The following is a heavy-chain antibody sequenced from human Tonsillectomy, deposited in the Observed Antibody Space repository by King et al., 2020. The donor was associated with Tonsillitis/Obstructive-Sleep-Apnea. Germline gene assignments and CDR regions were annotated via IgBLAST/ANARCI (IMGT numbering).Heavy chain of an antibody. CDR3: ARDIVIVPAAIDY. D-gene: IGHD2-2*01. J-gene: IGHJ4*02. Sequence: VQLVESGGGVVQPGRSLRLSCAASGFTFSSYIWYDGSNKYYADSVKGRFTISRDNSKNTLYLQMNSLRAEDTAVDYCARDIVIVPAAIDYWGQGTLVTVSS. CDR2: IWYDGSNK. CDR1: GFTFSSY. V-gene: IGHV3-33*01.